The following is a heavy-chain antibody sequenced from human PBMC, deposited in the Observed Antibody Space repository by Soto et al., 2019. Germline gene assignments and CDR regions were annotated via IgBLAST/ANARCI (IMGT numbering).Heavy chain of an antibody. CDR1: GYSFTSYW. V-gene: IGHV5-10-1*01. CDR2: IDPSDSYT. Sequence: GESLKISCKGSGYSFTSYWISWVRQMPGKGLEWMGRIDPSDSYTSYSPSFQGHVTISADKSISTAYLQWSSLKASDTAMYYCARGPSAKSDPLSIAARPDYYYYYYGMDVWGQGTTVTVSS. J-gene: IGHJ6*02. D-gene: IGHD6-6*01. CDR3: ARGPSAKSDPLSIAARPDYYYYYYGMDV.